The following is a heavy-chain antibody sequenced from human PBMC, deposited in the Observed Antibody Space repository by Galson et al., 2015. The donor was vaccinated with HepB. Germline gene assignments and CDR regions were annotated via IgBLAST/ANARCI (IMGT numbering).Heavy chain of an antibody. CDR2: IYWDDDK. CDR1: GLSHSSSGVG. V-gene: IGHV2-5*02. CDR3: AHHRGGGYNY. Sequence: PALVKPTQTLTLTCTFSGLSHSSSGVGVGWIRQPPGKALEWLALIYWDDDKRYSPSLESRLTVTKDTSKNQVVLTMTNMDPVDTATYFCAHHRGGGYNYWGQGTLVTVSS. J-gene: IGHJ4*02. D-gene: IGHD3-22*01.